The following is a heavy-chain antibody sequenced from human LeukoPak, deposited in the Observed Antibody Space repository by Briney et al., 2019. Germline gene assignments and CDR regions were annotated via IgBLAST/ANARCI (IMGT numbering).Heavy chain of an antibody. CDR1: GYTFTSYG. CDR3: AALGYCSSTSCSHYMDV. J-gene: IGHJ6*03. V-gene: IGHV1-18*01. D-gene: IGHD2-2*01. Sequence: ASVTVSCKASGYTFTSYGISWVRQAPGQALEWMGWISAYNGNTNYAQKLQGRVTMTTDTSTSTAYMELRSLRSDDTTVYYCAALGYCSSTSCSHYMDVWGKGTTVTVSS. CDR2: ISAYNGNT.